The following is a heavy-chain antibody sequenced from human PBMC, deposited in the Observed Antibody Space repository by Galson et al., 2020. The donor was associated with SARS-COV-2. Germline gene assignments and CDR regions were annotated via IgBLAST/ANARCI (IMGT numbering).Heavy chain of an antibody. J-gene: IGHJ2*01. CDR1: GLPFSDHY. D-gene: IGHD1-26*01. V-gene: IGHV3-11*01. Sequence: GESLKISCAASGLPFSDHYMSWIRQAPGKGLEWVSYIGKTGTTIQYADSVRGRFTISRDNPRNSVYLQLNSLRAEDTAVYYCAKLELPSGDGLYFDLWGRGTLVTVSA. CDR2: IGKTGTTI. CDR3: AKLELPSGDGLYFDL.